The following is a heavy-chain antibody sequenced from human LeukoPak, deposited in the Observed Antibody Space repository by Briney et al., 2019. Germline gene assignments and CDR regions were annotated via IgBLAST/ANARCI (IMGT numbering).Heavy chain of an antibody. CDR3: AREGDDYGDLPPRD. D-gene: IGHD4-17*01. CDR1: GGSISSYY. CDR2: IYTSGST. Sequence: SETLSLTCTVSGGSISSYYWSWIRQPAGKGLEWIGRIYTSGSTNYNPSLKSRVTISVDTSKNQFSLKLSSVTAADTAVYYCAREGDDYGDLPPRDWGQGTLVTVSS. V-gene: IGHV4-4*07. J-gene: IGHJ4*02.